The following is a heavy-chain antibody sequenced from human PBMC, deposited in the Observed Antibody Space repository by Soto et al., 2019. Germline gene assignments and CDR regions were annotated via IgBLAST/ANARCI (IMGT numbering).Heavy chain of an antibody. Sequence: EVKLVESGGGLFQPGGSLKLSCSASGFSFSDAPMHWVRQASGKGREWDGLIRSKTYNYATAYGASVKGRFTISRDDSNHTAYLHFNSLKTEDTAVYYGSSHSPEDMIRTWGQVTLVTGST. J-gene: IGHJ4*02. CDR2: IRSKTYNYAT. CDR1: GFSFSDAP. CDR3: SSHSPEDMIRT. V-gene: IGHV3-73*02. D-gene: IGHD2-15*01.